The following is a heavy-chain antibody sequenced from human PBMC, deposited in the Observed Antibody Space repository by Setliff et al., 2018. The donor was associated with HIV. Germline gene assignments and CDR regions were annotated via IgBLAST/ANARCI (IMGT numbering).Heavy chain of an antibody. CDR3: ASGFSGQYSFTGYMDV. Sequence: SETLSLTCRVSGYSIISGDYWGWIRQPPGKGLEWIGSIYRTGSTYYNPSLKSRITMSIDTSKKQFSLKVNSVTAADTAVYYCASGFSGQYSFTGYMDVWGKGATVTVSS. CDR2: IYRTGST. D-gene: IGHD1-26*01. V-gene: IGHV4-38-2*01. CDR1: GYSIISGDY. J-gene: IGHJ6*03.